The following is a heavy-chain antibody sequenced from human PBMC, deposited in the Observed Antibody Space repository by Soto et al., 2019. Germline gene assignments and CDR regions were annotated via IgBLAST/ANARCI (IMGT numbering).Heavy chain of an antibody. V-gene: IGHV3-30-3*01. CDR1: GFTFSSYA. CDR3: AREGGEQWLAENCFDY. D-gene: IGHD6-19*01. Sequence: QVQLVESGGGVVQPGRSLRLSCAASGFTFSSYAMHWVRQAPGKGLEWVAVISYDGSNKYYADSVKGRFTISRDNSKNTLYLQMNSLRAEVTAVYYCAREGGEQWLAENCFDYWGQGTLVTVSS. J-gene: IGHJ4*02. CDR2: ISYDGSNK.